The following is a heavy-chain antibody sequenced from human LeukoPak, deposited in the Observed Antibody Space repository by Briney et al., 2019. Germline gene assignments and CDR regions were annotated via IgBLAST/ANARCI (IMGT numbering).Heavy chain of an antibody. V-gene: IGHV4-39*01. D-gene: IGHD2-2*01. CDR2: IYYSGST. CDR1: GGSISSSSYY. Sequence: SETLSLTCTVSGGSISSSSYYWGWLRQPPGKGREWIGSIYYSGSTYYNPSLKSRVTISVDTSKNQFSLKLSSVTAADTAVYYCARRHLSYCSSTSCFLNWFDPWGQGTLVTVSS. J-gene: IGHJ5*02. CDR3: ARRHLSYCSSTSCFLNWFDP.